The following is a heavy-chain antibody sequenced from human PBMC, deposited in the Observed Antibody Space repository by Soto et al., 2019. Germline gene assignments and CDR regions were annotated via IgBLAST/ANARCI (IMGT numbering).Heavy chain of an antibody. CDR1: GGSFNSYA. CDR2: IIPMSGRP. CDR3: ARRGRESANWFDP. Sequence: SVKVSCKASGGSFNSYAISWVRQAPGQGLEWMGGIIPMSGRPNYAQRFQGKVTISADKFTSTVFMEVHRLTYEDTAVYYCARRGRESANWFDPWGQGTLVTVSS. J-gene: IGHJ5*02. V-gene: IGHV1-69*06.